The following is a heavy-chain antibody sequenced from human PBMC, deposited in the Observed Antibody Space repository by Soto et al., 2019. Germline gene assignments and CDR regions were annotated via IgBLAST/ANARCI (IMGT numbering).Heavy chain of an antibody. CDR3: AKVMGVRLRARGAFDI. CDR1: GFTFSSYA. J-gene: IGHJ3*02. D-gene: IGHD4-17*01. CDR2: ISGSGGST. V-gene: IGHV3-23*01. Sequence: GGSLRLSCAASGFTFSSYAMSWVRQAPGKGLEWVSAISGSGGSTYYADSVKGRFTISRDNSKNTLYLQMNSLRAEDTAVYYCAKVMGVRLRARGAFDIWGQGTMVTVSS.